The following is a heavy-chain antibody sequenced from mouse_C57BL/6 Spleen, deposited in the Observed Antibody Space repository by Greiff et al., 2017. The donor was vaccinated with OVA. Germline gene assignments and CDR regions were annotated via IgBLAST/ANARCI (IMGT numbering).Heavy chain of an antibody. Sequence: VKLQESGPGLVQPSQSLSITCTVSGFSLTSYGVHWVRQSPGKGLEWLGVIWRGGSTDYNAAFMSRLSITKDNSKSQVFFKMNSLQADDTAIYYCAKNYGDYDGFAYWGQGTLVTVSA. CDR1: GFSLTSYG. V-gene: IGHV2-5*01. D-gene: IGHD2-4*01. J-gene: IGHJ3*01. CDR2: IWRGGST. CDR3: AKNYGDYDGFAY.